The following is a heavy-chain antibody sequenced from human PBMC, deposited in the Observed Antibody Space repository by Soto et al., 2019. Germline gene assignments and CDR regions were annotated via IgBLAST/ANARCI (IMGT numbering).Heavy chain of an antibody. J-gene: IGHJ6*02. CDR3: TRRSVNYGLDV. CDR1: GSPIRIYW. Sequence: GGSLRLSCAVSGSPIRIYWMYWVRQVPGKGLVWVSRISIDGSRTNYADSVRGRFTISRDNAKSTVFLHMNSLRAEDSAIYYCTRRSVNYGLDVWGQGTTITVSS. D-gene: IGHD3-10*01. CDR2: ISIDGSRT. V-gene: IGHV3-74*01.